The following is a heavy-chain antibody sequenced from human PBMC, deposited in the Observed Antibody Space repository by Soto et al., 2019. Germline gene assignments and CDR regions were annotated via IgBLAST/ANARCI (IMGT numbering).Heavy chain of an antibody. Sequence: QVQLQESGPGLVKPSETLSLTCTVSGGSISSYYWSWIRQPPGKGLEWIGYIYYSGSTNYNPSLKSRVTRSVDTSKNQSSLKLSSVTAADTAVYYCARGDYGDFLRSDAFDIWGQGTMVTVSS. V-gene: IGHV4-59*01. J-gene: IGHJ3*02. CDR1: GGSISSYY. D-gene: IGHD4-17*01. CDR2: IYYSGST. CDR3: ARGDYGDFLRSDAFDI.